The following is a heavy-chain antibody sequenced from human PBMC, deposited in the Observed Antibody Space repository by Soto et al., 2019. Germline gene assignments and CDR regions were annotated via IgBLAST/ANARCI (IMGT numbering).Heavy chain of an antibody. Sequence: GESLKISCKGSGYSFTSYWIGWVRQMPGKGLEWMGIIYPGDSDTRYSPSFQGQVTISADKSISTAYLQWSSLKASDTAMYYCARQDRSCSSTSCYLYYYGMDVWGQGTTVTVSS. CDR2: IYPGDSDT. CDR3: ARQDRSCSSTSCYLYYYGMDV. CDR1: GYSFTSYW. J-gene: IGHJ6*02. D-gene: IGHD2-2*01. V-gene: IGHV5-51*01.